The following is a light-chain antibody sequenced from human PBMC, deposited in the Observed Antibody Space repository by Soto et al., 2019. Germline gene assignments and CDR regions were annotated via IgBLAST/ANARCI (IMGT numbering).Light chain of an antibody. CDR1: QSVLYRINNKNY. CDR3: QQYDNTPRT. CDR2: WAS. V-gene: IGKV4-1*01. J-gene: IGKJ2*02. Sequence: DIVMTQSPDSLAVSLGERATINCKSSQSVLYRINNKNYLGWYKQKPGQSPKLIIYWASNRESGVPDRFSGSGSWTDFTLTISGLPAKDVAVYYCQQYDNTPRTFGQWTKLEIK.